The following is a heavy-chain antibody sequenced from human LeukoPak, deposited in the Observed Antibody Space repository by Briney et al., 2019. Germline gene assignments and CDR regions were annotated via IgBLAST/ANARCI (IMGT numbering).Heavy chain of an antibody. D-gene: IGHD6-6*01. V-gene: IGHV3-53*05. J-gene: IGHJ4*02. CDR3: ARGGSSSFMYFDY. CDR1: GFTVSSNY. Sequence: GGSLRLSCAASGFTVSSNYMSWVRQAPGKGLEWVSVIYSGGSTYYADSVKGRFTISRDNSKNTLYLQMNSLRAEDTAVYYCARGGSSSFMYFDYWGQGTLVTVSS. CDR2: IYSGGST.